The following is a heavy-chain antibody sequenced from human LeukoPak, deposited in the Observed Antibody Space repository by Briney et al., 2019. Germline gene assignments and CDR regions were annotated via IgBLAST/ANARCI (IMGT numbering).Heavy chain of an antibody. V-gene: IGHV4-59*01. CDR2: IYYSGST. D-gene: IGHD3-10*01. J-gene: IGHJ4*02. CDR1: GGSISSYY. Sequence: SETLSLTCTVSGGSISSYYWSWIRQPPGKGLEWIGYIYYSGSTNYNPSHKSRGTISVDTSNNQFSLKLTSVTAADTAVYYCARSGRGNSAGFDCWGQGSLVTVSS. CDR3: ARSGRGNSAGFDC.